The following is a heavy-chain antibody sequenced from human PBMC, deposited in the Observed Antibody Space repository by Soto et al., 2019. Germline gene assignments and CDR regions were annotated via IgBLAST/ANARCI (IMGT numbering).Heavy chain of an antibody. J-gene: IGHJ4*02. D-gene: IGHD3-10*01. Sequence: GGSLRLSCAASGFTFSSYSMNWVRQAPGKGLEWVSSISSSSSYIYYADSVKGRFTISRDNAKNSLYLQMNSLRAEDTAVYYCARVITMVRGGNYYFDYWGQGTLVTVSS. CDR2: ISSSSSYI. V-gene: IGHV3-21*01. CDR3: ARVITMVRGGNYYFDY. CDR1: GFTFSSYS.